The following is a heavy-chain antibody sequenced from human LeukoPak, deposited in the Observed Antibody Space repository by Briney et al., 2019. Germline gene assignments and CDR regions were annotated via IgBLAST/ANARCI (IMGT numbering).Heavy chain of an antibody. J-gene: IGHJ6*04. V-gene: IGHV3-23*01. CDR1: GFTFSSYT. CDR2: ISGSGDST. D-gene: IGHD6-13*01. Sequence: GRSLRLSCAASGFTFSSYTMIWVRQAPGKGLEWVSAISGSGDSTSYADSVKGRFTISRDTSKNTLYLQMNSLRAEDTAVYYCAKGHSSTWYGTDVWGEGTTVTVSS. CDR3: AKGHSSTWYGTDV.